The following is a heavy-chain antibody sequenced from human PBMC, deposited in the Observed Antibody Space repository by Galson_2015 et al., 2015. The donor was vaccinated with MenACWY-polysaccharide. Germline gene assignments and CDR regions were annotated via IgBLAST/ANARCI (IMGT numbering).Heavy chain of an antibody. Sequence: SLRLSCAASGFTFSNNWIHWVRQAPGKGLAWVSRINSDASSTAYADSVKGRFTISRDNAKNTLYLQMNSLRVEDTAVYYCVGPLGRGGTGAYGMDAWGQGTTVTVSS. D-gene: IGHD3-10*01. CDR2: INSDASST. CDR1: GFTFSNNW. V-gene: IGHV3-74*01. CDR3: VGPLGRGGTGAYGMDA. J-gene: IGHJ6*02.